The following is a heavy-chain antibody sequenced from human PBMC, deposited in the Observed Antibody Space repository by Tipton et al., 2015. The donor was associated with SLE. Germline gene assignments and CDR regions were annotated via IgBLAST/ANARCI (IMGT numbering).Heavy chain of an antibody. CDR1: GFTFSIYA. D-gene: IGHD1-7*01. CDR3: ARDLNFGAY. V-gene: IGHV3-23*01. CDR2: ISGSGGST. J-gene: IGHJ4*02. Sequence: SLRLSCAASGFTFSIYAMSWVRQAPGKGLEWVSAISGSGGSTYYADSVKGRFTISRDNSKNSLYLQMDSLRAEDTAVYYCARDLNFGAYWGQGTPVTVSS.